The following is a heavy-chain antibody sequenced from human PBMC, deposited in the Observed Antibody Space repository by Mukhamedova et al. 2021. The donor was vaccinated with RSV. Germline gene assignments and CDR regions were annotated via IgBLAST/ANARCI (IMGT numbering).Heavy chain of an antibody. CDR3: ARDSGSSWKFDP. Sequence: STWDSGSTYYNPSLKSRVTISVDTSKNQFSLKLSSVTAADTAVYYCARDSGSSWKFDPWGQGTLVTVSS. J-gene: IGHJ5*02. D-gene: IGHD6-13*01. CDR2: TWDSGST. V-gene: IGHV4-39*07.